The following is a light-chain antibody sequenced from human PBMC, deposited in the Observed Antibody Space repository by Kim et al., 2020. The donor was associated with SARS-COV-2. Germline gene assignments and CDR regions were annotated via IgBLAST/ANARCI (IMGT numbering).Light chain of an antibody. V-gene: IGKV1-12*01. CDR1: QGINNW. CDR2: AAS. CDR3: QPAKSFPIT. Sequence: DIQMTQSPSSVSVSVGDRVTITCRASQGINNWLAWYQQKPGKAPNLLISAASNLQSGVPSRFSGSGSGTDFTLTIRGLQPEDSATYYCQPAKSFPITFGQGTRLEIK. J-gene: IGKJ5*01.